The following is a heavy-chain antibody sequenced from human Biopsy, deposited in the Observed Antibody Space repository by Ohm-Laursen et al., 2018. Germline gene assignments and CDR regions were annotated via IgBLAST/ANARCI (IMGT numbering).Heavy chain of an antibody. V-gene: IGHV4-39*01. CDR1: GGSISNNNYY. D-gene: IGHD3-22*01. J-gene: IGHJ5*02. CDR3: ARDYDTSGYYYVS. CDR2: IFYRGST. Sequence: SETLSLTYPVSGGSISNNNYYWGWIRQPPGKGPEWIGSIFYRGSTHYKPSLKSRVNISVDTSKNQFSLKLNSVTAADTAVYYCARDYDTSGYYYVSWGQGTLVTVSS.